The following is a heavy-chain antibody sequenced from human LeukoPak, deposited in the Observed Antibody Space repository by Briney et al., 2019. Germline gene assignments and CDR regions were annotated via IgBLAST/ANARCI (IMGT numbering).Heavy chain of an antibody. J-gene: IGHJ4*02. Sequence: ASVKVSCKASGYTFTSYYMHWVRQAPGQGLEWMGIINPSGGSTSYAQKFQGRVTITADESTSTAYMELSSLRSEDTAVYYCARGDSSSPLDYWGQGTLVTVSS. CDR2: INPSGGST. CDR3: ARGDSSSPLDY. D-gene: IGHD6-6*01. CDR1: GYTFTSYY. V-gene: IGHV1-46*01.